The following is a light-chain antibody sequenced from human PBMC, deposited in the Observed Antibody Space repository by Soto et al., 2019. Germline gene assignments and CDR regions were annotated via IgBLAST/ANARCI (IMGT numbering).Light chain of an antibody. Sequence: QTVVTQPPSVSGAPGQRVTISCIGGSSNIGAGYEVHWYQQLPGTAPKLLIYGNSNRPSGVPDRFSGSKSGTSASLAITGLQTEDEAHYYCQSYDNSLTAWVFGGGTKLTVL. CDR3: QSYDNSLTAWV. J-gene: IGLJ3*02. V-gene: IGLV1-40*01. CDR1: SSNIGAGYE. CDR2: GNS.